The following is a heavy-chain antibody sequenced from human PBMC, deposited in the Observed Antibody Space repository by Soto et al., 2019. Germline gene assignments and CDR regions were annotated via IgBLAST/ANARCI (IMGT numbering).Heavy chain of an antibody. J-gene: IGHJ5*02. Sequence: SETLSLTCAVSGYSISSGYYWSWIRKSAGKGLEWIGRIYATGTTDYNPSLKSRVMMSVDTSKKQFSLKLRSVTAADTAVYYCVRDGTRTLRDWFDPWGQGISVTVSS. D-gene: IGHD1-1*01. CDR2: IYATGTT. V-gene: IGHV4-4*07. CDR3: VRDGTRTLRDWFDP. CDR1: GYSISSGYY.